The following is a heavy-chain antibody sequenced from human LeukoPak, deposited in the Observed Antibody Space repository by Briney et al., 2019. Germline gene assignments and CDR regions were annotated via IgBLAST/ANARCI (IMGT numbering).Heavy chain of an antibody. V-gene: IGHV3-21*01. Sequence: PGGSLRLSCAASGFTFSSYILNWVRQAPGKGLEWVSSISSSTTYIYYADSVKGRFTISRDNAKNSLYLQMNSLRAEDTAVYYCARSGHYFDYDFDIWGQGTRVTV. CDR3: ARSGHYFDYDFDI. CDR1: GFTFSSYI. J-gene: IGHJ3*02. CDR2: ISSSTTYI. D-gene: IGHD3-22*01.